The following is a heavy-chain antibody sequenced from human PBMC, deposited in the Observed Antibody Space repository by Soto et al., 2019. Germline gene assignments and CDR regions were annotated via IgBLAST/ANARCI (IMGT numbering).Heavy chain of an antibody. CDR2: IRSKAYGGTT. CDR1: GFTFGDYA. Sequence: GGSLRLSCPASGFTFGDYAMSWVRQAPGKGLEWVGFIRSKAYGGTTEYAASVKGRFTISRDDSKSIAYLQMNSLKTEDTAVYYCTRDRDDSSGYYYGYWGQGTLVTVSS. J-gene: IGHJ4*02. V-gene: IGHV3-49*04. CDR3: TRDRDDSSGYYYGY. D-gene: IGHD3-22*01.